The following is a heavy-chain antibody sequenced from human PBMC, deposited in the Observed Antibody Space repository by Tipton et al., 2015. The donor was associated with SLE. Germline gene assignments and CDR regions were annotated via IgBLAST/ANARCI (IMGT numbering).Heavy chain of an antibody. D-gene: IGHD2-2*01. CDR1: GFTFSDFW. J-gene: IGHJ4*02. Sequence: SLRLSCAASGFTFSDFWMSWVRQAPGKGLEWVAVIWYDGTNKYYADSVKGRFTISRDNSKNTLYLQMNSLRAEDTAVYYCARGSSSIDYWGQGALVTVSS. CDR3: ARGSSSIDY. V-gene: IGHV3-33*08. CDR2: IWYDGTNK.